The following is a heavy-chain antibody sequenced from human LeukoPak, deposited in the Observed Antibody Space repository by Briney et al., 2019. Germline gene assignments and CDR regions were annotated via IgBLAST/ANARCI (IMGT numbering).Heavy chain of an antibody. V-gene: IGHV4-30-4*01. CDR1: GGSISSGDYY. CDR3: ARVTGITFNDAFDI. J-gene: IGHJ3*02. CDR2: IYYSGST. D-gene: IGHD1-20*01. Sequence: SETLSLTCTVSGGSISSGDYYWSWIRQPPGKGLEWIGYIYYSGSTYYNPSLKSRVTISVDTSKNQFSLKLSSVTAADTAVYYCARVTGITFNDAFDIWGQGTMVTVSS.